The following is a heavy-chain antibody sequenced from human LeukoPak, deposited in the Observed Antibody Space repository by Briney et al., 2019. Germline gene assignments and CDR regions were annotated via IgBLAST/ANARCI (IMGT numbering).Heavy chain of an antibody. V-gene: IGHV4-59*12. D-gene: IGHD6-6*01. CDR3: ARSKLAGDY. Sequence: SETLSLTCTVSGGSISSYYWSWIRQPPGEGLEWIGYIYYSGTTNYNPSLKSRVTISVDTSKNQFSLKLSSVTAADTAVYYCARSKLAGDYWGQGTLVTVSS. CDR2: IYYSGTT. J-gene: IGHJ4*02. CDR1: GGSISSYY.